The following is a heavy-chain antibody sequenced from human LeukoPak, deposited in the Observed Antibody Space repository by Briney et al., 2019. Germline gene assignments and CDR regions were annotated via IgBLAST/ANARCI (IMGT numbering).Heavy chain of an antibody. D-gene: IGHD4-11*01. J-gene: IGHJ4*02. Sequence: SETLSLTCAVSGVSISSGGYSWSWIRQPPGKGLEWIGYTYHSGSTYYNPSLKSRVTISVDRSKNQFSLKLSSVTAADTAVYYCASSRLGPTVTFDYWGQGTLVTVSS. V-gene: IGHV4-30-2*01. CDR3: ASSRLGPTVTFDY. CDR1: GVSISSGGYS. CDR2: TYHSGST.